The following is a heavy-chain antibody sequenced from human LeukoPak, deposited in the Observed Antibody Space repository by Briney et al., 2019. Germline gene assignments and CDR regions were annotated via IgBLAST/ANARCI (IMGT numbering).Heavy chain of an antibody. CDR1: GFTFSDYY. D-gene: IGHD4-17*01. CDR2: TRNKANSYTT. J-gene: IGHJ3*02. CDR3: ARDRRDYGDYGDAFDI. V-gene: IGHV3-72*01. Sequence: GGSLRLSCAASGFTFSDYYMDWVRQAPGKGLEWVGRTRNKANSYTTAYAATVKGRFSISRDDSKNSLYLQMNSLKTEDTAVYYCARDRRDYGDYGDAFDIWGQGTMVTVSS.